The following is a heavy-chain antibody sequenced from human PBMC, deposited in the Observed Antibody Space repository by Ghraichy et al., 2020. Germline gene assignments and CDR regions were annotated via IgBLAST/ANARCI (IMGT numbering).Heavy chain of an antibody. CDR2: IYYSGST. V-gene: IGHV4-39*01. Sequence: SETLSLTCTVSGGSISSSSYYWGWIRQPPGKGLEWIGSIYYSGSTYYNPSLKSRVTISVDTSKNQFSLKLSSVTAADTAVYYCARGRFLEWLLSVWFDPWGQGTLVTVSS. D-gene: IGHD3-3*01. CDR3: ARGRFLEWLLSVWFDP. CDR1: GGSISSSSYY. J-gene: IGHJ5*02.